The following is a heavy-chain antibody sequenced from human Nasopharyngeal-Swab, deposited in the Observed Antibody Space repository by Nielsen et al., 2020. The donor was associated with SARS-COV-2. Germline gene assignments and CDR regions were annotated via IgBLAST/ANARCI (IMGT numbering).Heavy chain of an antibody. J-gene: IGHJ4*02. CDR2: IYGGGTT. V-gene: IGHV3-53*01. Sequence: VRQMPGKGLEWVSVIYGGGTTEYADSVRGRFTISRDHSGNTLYLQMNSLRADDTAIYYCARDPRGDGYSFFDYWGQGTEVTVSS. D-gene: IGHD5-24*01. CDR3: ARDPRGDGYSFFDY.